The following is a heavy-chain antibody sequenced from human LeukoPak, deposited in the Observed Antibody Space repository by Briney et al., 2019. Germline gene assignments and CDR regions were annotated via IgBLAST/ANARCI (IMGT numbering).Heavy chain of an antibody. D-gene: IGHD5-12*01. V-gene: IGHV3-48*03. CDR2: ISDDDSTR. Sequence: PGGSLRLSCAASGFTFSNYEMNWVRQAPGKGLEWVSYISDDDSTRYYADSVKGRFTISRDNAKNSLYLQMNSLRAEDTAVYYCARDVQVATIYPLDYWGQGTLVTVSS. CDR1: GFTFSNYE. CDR3: ARDVQVATIYPLDY. J-gene: IGHJ4*02.